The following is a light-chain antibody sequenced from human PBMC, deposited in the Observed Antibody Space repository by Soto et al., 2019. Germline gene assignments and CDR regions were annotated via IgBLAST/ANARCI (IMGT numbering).Light chain of an antibody. Sequence: EIVLTQSPATLSVSPGERATLSCRASQRASTTLVWYKQKPGQAPRLLIFGASTRATNIPARFSGNGSGTEFTLTISSLQSEDFAVYYCQQYINWPPLTFGGGTKVEIK. V-gene: IGKV3-15*01. CDR1: QRASTT. J-gene: IGKJ4*01. CDR3: QQYINWPPLT. CDR2: GAS.